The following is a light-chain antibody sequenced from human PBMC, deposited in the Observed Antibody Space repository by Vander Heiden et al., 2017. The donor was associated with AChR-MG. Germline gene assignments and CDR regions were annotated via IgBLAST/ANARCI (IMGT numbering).Light chain of an antibody. CDR2: GAS. CDR3: QQYGSSPPIT. V-gene: IGKV3-20*01. J-gene: IGKJ5*01. CDR1: QSVSRSY. Sequence: ESVLTQSPGTLSLSPGERATLSCRASQSVSRSYLAWYQQKPGQAPRLLIYGASSRATGIPDRCSGSGSGTDFTLTISRLEPEDFAVYYCQQYGSSPPITFGQGTRLEIK.